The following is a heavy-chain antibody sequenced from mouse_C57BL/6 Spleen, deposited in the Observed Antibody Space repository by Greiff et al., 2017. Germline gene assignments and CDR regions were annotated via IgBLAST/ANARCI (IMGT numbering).Heavy chain of an antibody. J-gene: IGHJ2*01. CDR3: ARLGTGFDY. Sequence: EVKLVESGGGLVKPGGSLKLSCAASGFTFSSYTMSWVRQTPEKRLEWVATISGGGGNTYYPDSVKGRFTISRDNAKNTLYLQMSSLRSEDTALYYCARLGTGFDYWGQGTTLTVSS. CDR1: GFTFSSYT. V-gene: IGHV5-9*01. D-gene: IGHD3-3*01. CDR2: ISGGGGNT.